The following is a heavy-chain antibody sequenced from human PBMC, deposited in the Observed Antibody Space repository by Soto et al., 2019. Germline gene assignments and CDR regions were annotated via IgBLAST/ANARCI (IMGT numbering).Heavy chain of an antibody. CDR3: VKYSVPGSGPYRGDYYSPVGN. V-gene: IGHV3-23*01. CDR2: ASGGGGSA. CDR1: GFTFDNYA. D-gene: IGHD1-26*01. J-gene: IGHJ4*02. Sequence: EVQLLESGGDLAQPGESLRLSCTTSGFTFDNYAMNWVRQAPGKGLEWVSCASGGGGSAQYADSVKGRFTVSRDNSKTALYPQGVRLGADATAVYFCVKYSVPGSGPYRGDYYSPVGNWAQGTLVTVSS.